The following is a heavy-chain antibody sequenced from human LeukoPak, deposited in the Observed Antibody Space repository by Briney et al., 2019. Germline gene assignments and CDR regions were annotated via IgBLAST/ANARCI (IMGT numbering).Heavy chain of an antibody. V-gene: IGHV1-24*01. J-gene: IGHJ6*02. D-gene: IGHD3-3*01. Sequence: GSVKVSCKVSGYTLTELSMHRVRQAPGKGLEWMGGFDPEDGETIYAQKFQGRVTMTEDTSTDTAYMELSSLRSEDTAVYYCATTISTGYYGMDVWGQGTTVTVSS. CDR2: FDPEDGET. CDR3: ATTISTGYYGMDV. CDR1: GYTLTELS.